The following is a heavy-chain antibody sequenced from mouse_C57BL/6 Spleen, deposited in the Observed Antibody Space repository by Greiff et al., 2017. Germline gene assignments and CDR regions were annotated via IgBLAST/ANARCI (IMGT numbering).Heavy chain of an antibody. D-gene: IGHD1-1*01. CDR1: GYAFSSYW. Sequence: VKLVESGAELVKPGASVKISCKASGYAFSSYWMNWVKQRPGKGLEWIGQIYPGDGDTNYNGKFKGKATLTADKSSSTAYMQLSSLTSEDSAVYFCARTTVVALYYFDYWGQGTTLTVSS. CDR2: IYPGDGDT. V-gene: IGHV1-80*01. J-gene: IGHJ2*01. CDR3: ARTTVVALYYFDY.